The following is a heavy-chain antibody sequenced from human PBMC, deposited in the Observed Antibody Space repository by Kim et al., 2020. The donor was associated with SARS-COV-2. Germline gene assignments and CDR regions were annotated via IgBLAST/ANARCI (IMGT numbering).Heavy chain of an antibody. D-gene: IGHD3-10*01. Sequence: ASVKVSCKASGYTFTSYGISWVRQAPGQGLEWMGWISAYNGNTNYAQKLQGRVTMTTDTSTSTAYMELRSLRSDDTAVYYCAISSITMVRGVSDNWFDPWGQGTLVTVSS. J-gene: IGHJ5*02. CDR1: GYTFTSYG. CDR2: ISAYNGNT. V-gene: IGHV1-18*01. CDR3: AISSITMVRGVSDNWFDP.